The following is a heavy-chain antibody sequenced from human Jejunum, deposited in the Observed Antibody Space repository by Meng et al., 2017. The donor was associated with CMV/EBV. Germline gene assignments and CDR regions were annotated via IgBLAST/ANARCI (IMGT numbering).Heavy chain of an antibody. V-gene: IGHV4-39*01. CDR2: IHYTGTT. CDR1: YY. J-gene: IGHJ4*02. Sequence: YYWAWTRRPPGRGLEWIGTIHYTGTTYYNPSLESRVTISVDTSENQLSLNLRSVTAADTAAYYCARRTPVGYCTGGTCPDFDYWGQGTLVTVSS. D-gene: IGHD2-8*02. CDR3: ARRTPVGYCTGGTCPDFDY.